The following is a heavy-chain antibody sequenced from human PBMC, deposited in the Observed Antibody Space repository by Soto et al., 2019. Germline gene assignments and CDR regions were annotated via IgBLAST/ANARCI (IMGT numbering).Heavy chain of an antibody. CDR3: VKGGFWSSNYYLFDP. CDR1: GFTFDDYT. J-gene: IGHJ5*02. V-gene: IGHV3-43*01. Sequence: GGSLRLSCAASGFTFDDYTMHWVRQAPGKGLEWVSLISWDGGSTYYSDSVQGRFTISRDNSKNSLYLQMNSLRTEDTALYYCVKGGFWSSNYYLFDPWGQGSLVTVSS. D-gene: IGHD3-3*01. CDR2: ISWDGGST.